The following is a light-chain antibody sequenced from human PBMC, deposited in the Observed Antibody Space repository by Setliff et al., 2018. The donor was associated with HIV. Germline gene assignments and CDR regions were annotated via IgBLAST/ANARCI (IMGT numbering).Light chain of an antibody. CDR2: RNN. J-gene: IGLJ2*01. V-gene: IGLV1-44*01. Sequence: QSALTQPPSASGTPGQRVTISCSGSNSNIGSSSVNWYQHLPGMAPKLLIYRNNQRPSGVPDRFSGSKSGTSASLAISGLQSEDEADYYCATWDGSLNAPVVFGGGTKVTVL. CDR1: NSNIGSSS. CDR3: ATWDGSLNAPVV.